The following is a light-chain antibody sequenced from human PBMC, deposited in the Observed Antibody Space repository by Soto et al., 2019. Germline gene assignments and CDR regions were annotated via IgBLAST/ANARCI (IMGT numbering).Light chain of an antibody. Sequence: QSALTQPASVSGSPGQSITIPCTGTSSDVGGYNYVSWYQQHPGKAPKLMIYEVSNRPSGVSNRFSGSKSGNTASLTISGLQAEDEADYYCSSYTSSSTWGFGGGTKLTVL. J-gene: IGLJ3*02. CDR1: SSDVGGYNY. CDR2: EVS. CDR3: SSYTSSSTWG. V-gene: IGLV2-14*01.